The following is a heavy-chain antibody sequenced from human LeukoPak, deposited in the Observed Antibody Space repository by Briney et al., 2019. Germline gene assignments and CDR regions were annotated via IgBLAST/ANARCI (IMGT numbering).Heavy chain of an antibody. CDR2: IGTVGDT. Sequence: SGGSLRLSCAASGFTFGSYDMHWVRQGTGKGLEWVSAIGTVGDTYYPGSVKGRFTVSRENAKNSLYLQMNSLRAGDTAVYYCARAPLGGYGPWYWGQGTLVTVCS. J-gene: IGHJ4*02. CDR3: ARAPLGGYGPWY. V-gene: IGHV3-13*01. D-gene: IGHD3-22*01. CDR1: GFTFGSYD.